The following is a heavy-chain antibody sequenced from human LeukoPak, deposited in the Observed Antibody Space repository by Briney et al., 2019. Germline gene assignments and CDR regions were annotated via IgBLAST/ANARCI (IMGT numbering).Heavy chain of an antibody. J-gene: IGHJ6*02. CDR3: ARQSVGATGYYYYGMDV. V-gene: IGHV5-51*01. D-gene: IGHD1-26*01. Sequence: GESLKISCKGSGYSFTSYWIGWVRQMPGKGLEWMGIIYPGDSDTRYSPSSQGQVTISADKSISTAYLQWSSLKASDTAMYYCARQSVGATGYYYYGMDVWGQGTTVTVSS. CDR1: GYSFTSYW. CDR2: IYPGDSDT.